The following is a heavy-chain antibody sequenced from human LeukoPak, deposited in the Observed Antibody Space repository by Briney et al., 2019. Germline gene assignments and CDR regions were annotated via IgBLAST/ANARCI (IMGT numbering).Heavy chain of an antibody. CDR2: INSDGRST. J-gene: IGHJ4*02. Sequence: PGGSLRLSCAASGFTFNNYWMHWVRQAPGEGLVWISRINSDGRSTNYADFVKGRFNISRDDAKNTLSLQMNSLRVEDTAVYYCAAAVAAAPGAYWGQGTLVTVSS. CDR3: AAAVAAAPGAY. CDR1: GFTFNNYW. V-gene: IGHV3-74*01. D-gene: IGHD6-13*01.